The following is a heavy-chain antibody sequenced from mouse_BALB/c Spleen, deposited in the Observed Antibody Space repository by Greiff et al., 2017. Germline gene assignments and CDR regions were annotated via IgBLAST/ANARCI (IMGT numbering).Heavy chain of an antibody. D-gene: IGHD1-2*01. CDR3: ARTLRLPLYAMDY. V-gene: IGHV1-9*01. Sequence: VQLQQSGAELMKPGASVKISCKATGYTFSSYWIEWVKQRPGHGLEWIGEILPGSGSTNYNEKFKGKATFTADTSSNTAYMQLSSLTSEDSAVYYCARTLRLPLYAMDYWGQGTSVTVSA. CDR2: ILPGSGST. CDR1: GYTFSSYW. J-gene: IGHJ4*01.